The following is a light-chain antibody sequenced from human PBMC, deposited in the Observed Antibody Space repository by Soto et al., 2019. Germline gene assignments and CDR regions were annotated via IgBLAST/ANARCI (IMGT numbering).Light chain of an antibody. J-gene: IGKJ1*01. Sequence: ILMTQSPATLSVSPGGRVTLSCRASEDVSSKLAWYQQKPGLPPRLVIYDASTRATGIPGRFSGSGSGKDFTLTISGLQSEDFAIYYCLQYDTWPPGTFGQGTKVEI. CDR1: EDVSSK. V-gene: IGKV3-15*01. CDR3: LQYDTWPPGT. CDR2: DAS.